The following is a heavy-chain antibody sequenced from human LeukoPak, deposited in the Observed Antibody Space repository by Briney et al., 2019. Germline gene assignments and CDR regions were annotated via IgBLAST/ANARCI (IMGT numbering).Heavy chain of an antibody. V-gene: IGHV3-23*01. CDR2: ISGSGGNT. CDR3: AKVYSNRYYYYYYMDV. J-gene: IGHJ6*03. CDR1: GFTFSSYA. D-gene: IGHD4-11*01. Sequence: PGGSLRLSCAASGFTFSSYAMSWVRQAPGKGLEWVSAISGSGGNTYYADSVKGRFTISRDNSKNTLYLQMNSLRAEGTAVYYCAKVYSNRYYYYYYMDVWGKGTTVTVSS.